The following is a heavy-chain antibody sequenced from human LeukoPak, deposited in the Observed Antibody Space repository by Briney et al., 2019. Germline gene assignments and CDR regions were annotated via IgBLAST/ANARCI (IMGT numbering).Heavy chain of an antibody. J-gene: IGHJ5*02. V-gene: IGHV3-74*01. CDR1: GFPFSGYW. Sequence: GGSLRLSCAASGFPFSGYWMHWVRQAPGKGLVWVSGIDDGGAGTTYADSVMGRFTISRDNAKNTLYLQMNSLRVEDTAVYYCARRASGYDAWGQGTLVTVSS. CDR3: ARRASGYDA. CDR2: IDDGGAGT. D-gene: IGHD5-12*01.